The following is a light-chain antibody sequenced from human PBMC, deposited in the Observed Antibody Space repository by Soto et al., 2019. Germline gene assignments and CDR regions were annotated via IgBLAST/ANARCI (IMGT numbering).Light chain of an antibody. CDR3: QQYNGYSPWT. V-gene: IGKV1-5*01. J-gene: IGKJ1*01. Sequence: IQMTQAPFTMSASVGASAPTTGEGSQSISSWLAWYQQKPGKAPKLLIYDASSLESGVPSRFSGSGSGTEFTLPISSLQPDDFATYDCQQYNGYSPWTFGQGTKVEI. CDR2: DAS. CDR1: QSISSW.